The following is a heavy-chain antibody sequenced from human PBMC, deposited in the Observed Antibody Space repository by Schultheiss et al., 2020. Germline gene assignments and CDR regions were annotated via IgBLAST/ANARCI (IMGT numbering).Heavy chain of an antibody. J-gene: IGHJ6*02. CDR1: GYTFTSYD. D-gene: IGHD5-12*01. CDR3: ASHEVGIVAGYGMDV. CDR2: TNPNSGNT. V-gene: IGHV1-8*01. Sequence: ASVKVSCKASGYTFTSYDINWVRQATGQRLEWMGWTNPNSGNTGYAQKFQGRVTMTRNTSISTAYMELSSLRSEDTAVYYCASHEVGIVAGYGMDVWRQGAAVT.